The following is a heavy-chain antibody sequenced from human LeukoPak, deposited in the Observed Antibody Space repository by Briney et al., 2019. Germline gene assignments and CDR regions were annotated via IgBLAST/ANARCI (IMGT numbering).Heavy chain of an antibody. CDR3: ASDSVWVSSRYYYYYMDV. J-gene: IGHJ6*03. V-gene: IGHV4-31*03. Sequence: SETLSLTCTVSGSSVSSDEYYWSWVRQHPGKGLEWIGYISYSGSAYYNPSLKSRVTISVDTSKNQFSLKLNSVTAADTAVYYCASDSVWVSSRYYYYYMDVWGKGTTVTVSS. CDR2: ISYSGSA. D-gene: IGHD6-13*01. CDR1: GSSVSSDEYY.